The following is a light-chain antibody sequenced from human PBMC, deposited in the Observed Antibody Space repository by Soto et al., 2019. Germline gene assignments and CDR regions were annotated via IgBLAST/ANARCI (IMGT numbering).Light chain of an antibody. CDR3: QQYGSSPT. CDR1: QSVNTIS. V-gene: IGKV3-20*01. J-gene: IGKJ1*01. CDR2: GAS. Sequence: EIVLTQSPGTLSLSPGERATLSCRASQSVNTISLAWYQQKPGQAPRLLIYGASSRATGIPARFSGSGSGTDFTLTISRLEPEDFAVYYCQQYGSSPTFGQGTKVDIK.